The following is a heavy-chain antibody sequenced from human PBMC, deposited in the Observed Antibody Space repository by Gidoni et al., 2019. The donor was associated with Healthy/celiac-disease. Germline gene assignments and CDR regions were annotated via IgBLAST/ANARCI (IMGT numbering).Heavy chain of an antibody. J-gene: IGHJ6*02. CDR3: TRRPDTAMVSWDYFYYYYGMDV. Sequence: EVQLVESGGGLVQPGGSVKLSCAASGFTFSRSALHWFRLASGKGLEWFGRIRSKANSYATAYAESVKGRFTISRDDSKNTAYLQMNSLKTEDTAVYYCTRRPDTAMVSWDYFYYYYGMDVWGQGTTVTVSS. V-gene: IGHV3-73*02. D-gene: IGHD5-18*01. CDR2: IRSKANSYAT. CDR1: GFTFSRSA.